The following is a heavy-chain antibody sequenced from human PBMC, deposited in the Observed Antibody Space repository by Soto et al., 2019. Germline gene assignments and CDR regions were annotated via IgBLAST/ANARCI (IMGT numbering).Heavy chain of an antibody. V-gene: IGHV3-21*01. J-gene: IGHJ4*02. CDR1: GFTFSSYA. Sequence: EVQLLESGGGLVQPGGSLRLSCAASGFTFSSYAMSWVRQAPGKGLEWVSAISGSSSYIYYADSVKGRFTISRDNAKNSLYLQMNSLRAEDTAVYYCARKPPYRYWGQGTLVTVSS. CDR3: ARKPPYRY. CDR2: ISGSSSYI.